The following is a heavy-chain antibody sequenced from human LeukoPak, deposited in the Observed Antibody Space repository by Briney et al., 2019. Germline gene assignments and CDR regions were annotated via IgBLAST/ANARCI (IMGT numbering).Heavy chain of an antibody. V-gene: IGHV3-23*01. CDR1: GFTFSNCA. J-gene: IGHJ6*03. CDR3: ARLRYSSSSAFPYYYYYYMDV. Sequence: PGGSLRLSCAASGFTFSNCAMTWVRQAPGKGLEWVSVISGSGSSTYYADSVKGRFTISRDNSMNTLYLQMNSLRAEDTAVYYCARLRYSSSSAFPYYYYYYMDVWGKGTTVTVSS. CDR2: ISGSGSST. D-gene: IGHD6-6*01.